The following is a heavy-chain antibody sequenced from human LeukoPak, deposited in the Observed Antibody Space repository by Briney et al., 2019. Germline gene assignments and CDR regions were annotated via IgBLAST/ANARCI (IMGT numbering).Heavy chain of an antibody. V-gene: IGHV3-30-3*01. CDR3: ARVGLRGRHYYYGMDV. J-gene: IGHJ6*02. Sequence: GRSLRLSCAASGFTFSSYAMHWVRQAPGKGLEWVAVISYDGSNKYYADSVKGRFTISRDNSKNTLYLQMNSLRAEDTAVYYCARVGLRGRHYYYGMDVWGQGTTVTVSS. CDR1: GFTFSSYA. CDR2: ISYDGSNK. D-gene: IGHD3-10*01.